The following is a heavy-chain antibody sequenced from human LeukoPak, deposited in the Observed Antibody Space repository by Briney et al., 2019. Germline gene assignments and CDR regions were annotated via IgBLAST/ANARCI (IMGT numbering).Heavy chain of an antibody. CDR2: IYYSGST. CDR1: GGSISSYY. CDR3: ARDFGVAAFDI. D-gene: IGHD3-16*01. V-gene: IGHV4-59*01. J-gene: IGHJ3*02. Sequence: PSETLSLTCTVSGGSISSYYWSWIRQPPGKGLEWVGYIYYSGSTNYNPSLKSRDTISVDTSKNQCSLKLSSVTAADTAVYYCARDFGVAAFDIWGQGTMVTVSS.